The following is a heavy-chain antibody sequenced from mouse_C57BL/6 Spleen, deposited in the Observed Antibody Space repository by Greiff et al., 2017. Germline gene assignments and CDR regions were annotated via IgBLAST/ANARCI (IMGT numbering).Heavy chain of an antibody. CDR1: GYTFTSYW. Sequence: QVQLQQPGAELVMPGASVKLSCKASGYTFTSYWMHWVKQRPGQGLEWIGEIDPSDSYTNYNQKFKGKSTLTVDKSTSTAYMQLSSLTSEDSAVYYCASFDGYYNYFDYWGQGTTLTVSS. CDR3: ASFDGYYNYFDY. V-gene: IGHV1-69*01. J-gene: IGHJ2*01. CDR2: IDPSDSYT. D-gene: IGHD2-3*01.